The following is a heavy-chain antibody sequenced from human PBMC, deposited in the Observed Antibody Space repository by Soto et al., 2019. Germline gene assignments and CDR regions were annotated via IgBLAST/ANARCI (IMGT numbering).Heavy chain of an antibody. CDR3: VRDRPNSNLDF. Sequence: QVQLVQSGAEVKKPGASVKVSCTASGYSVLSYGLSWVRQAPGQGLEWMGYINTGTGNTFYAQRLQGRVTMTTNTSTNTAYMELRRLTSDDTAVYFCVRDRPNSNLDFWGQGTLITISS. J-gene: IGHJ4*02. V-gene: IGHV1-18*01. CDR2: INTGTGNT. CDR1: GYSVLSYG. D-gene: IGHD2-8*01.